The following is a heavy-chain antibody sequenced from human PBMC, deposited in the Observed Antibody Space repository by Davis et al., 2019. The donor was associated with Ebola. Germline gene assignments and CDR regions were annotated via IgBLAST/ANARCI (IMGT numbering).Heavy chain of an antibody. J-gene: IGHJ3*02. CDR2: ISYDGSNK. V-gene: IGHV3-30*03. Sequence: PGGSLRLSCAASGFTFSSYGMHWVRQAPGKGLEWVAVISYDGSNKYYADSVKGRFTISRDNSKNTLYLQINSLRAEGTAVYYCARDATYYFDSSGYYIAPNDAFDIWGQGTMVTVSS. CDR3: ARDATYYFDSSGYYIAPNDAFDI. CDR1: GFTFSSYG. D-gene: IGHD3-22*01.